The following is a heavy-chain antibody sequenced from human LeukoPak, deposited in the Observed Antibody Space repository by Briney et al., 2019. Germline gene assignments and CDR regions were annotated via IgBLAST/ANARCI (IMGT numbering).Heavy chain of an antibody. V-gene: IGHV1-18*01. J-gene: IGHJ3*02. Sequence: ASVKVSCKASGYSFISYGITWVRQAPGQGLEWMGWISVYNGNTNYAQNLQGRVTMTRDMSTSTVYMELSSLRSEDTAVYYCAREHGDFPDAFDIWGQGTMVTVSS. CDR2: ISVYNGNT. D-gene: IGHD4-17*01. CDR3: AREHGDFPDAFDI. CDR1: GYSFISYG.